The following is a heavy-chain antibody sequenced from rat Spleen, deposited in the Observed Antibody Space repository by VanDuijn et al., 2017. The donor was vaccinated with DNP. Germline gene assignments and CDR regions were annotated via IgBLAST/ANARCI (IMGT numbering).Heavy chain of an antibody. D-gene: IGHD5-1*01. Sequence: EVQLVESGGGLVQPGRSLKLSCAASGFTFSDYYMAWVRQAPTKGLEWVAYISYDGGSTDYGDSVKGRFTISRDNAKNTLYLQMNSLRSEDTATYYCARGSGTYYWYFDFWGQGVLVTVSS. CDR3: ARGSGTYYWYFDF. V-gene: IGHV5-22*01. CDR1: GFTFSDYY. J-gene: IGHJ1*01. CDR2: ISYDGGST.